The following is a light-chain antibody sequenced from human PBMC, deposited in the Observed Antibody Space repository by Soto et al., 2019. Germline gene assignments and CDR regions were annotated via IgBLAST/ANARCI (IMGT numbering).Light chain of an antibody. Sequence: EIVMTQSPAILSVSPGDIATLSCRAGQSVSNNLAWYQQKPGQTPRLVIYGASNRATGVPARFSGSGSGTDFTLTISSLQSEDFAVYYCLQYDDWHRTFGQGTKVDIK. CDR2: GAS. CDR3: LQYDDWHRT. J-gene: IGKJ1*01. V-gene: IGKV3-15*01. CDR1: QSVSNN.